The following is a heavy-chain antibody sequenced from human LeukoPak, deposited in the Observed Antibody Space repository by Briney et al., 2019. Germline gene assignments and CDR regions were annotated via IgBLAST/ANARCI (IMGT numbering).Heavy chain of an antibody. CDR3: VKDRGGATDYYYYGMDV. V-gene: IGHV3-43*02. Sequence: GGSLRLSCAASGFTFDDYAMHWVRQAPGKGLEWVSLISGDGAGTYYGDSVKGRFTISRDSSKDSLYLQMSSLRTEDTALYYCVKDRGGATDYYYYGMDVWGQGTTVTVSS. CDR2: ISGDGAGT. D-gene: IGHD1-26*01. J-gene: IGHJ6*02. CDR1: GFTFDDYA.